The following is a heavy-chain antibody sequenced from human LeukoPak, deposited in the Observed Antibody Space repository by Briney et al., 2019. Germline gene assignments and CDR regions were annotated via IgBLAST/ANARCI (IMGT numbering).Heavy chain of an antibody. CDR2: IYSGGST. Sequence: TGGSLRLSCAASGFTVSSNYMSWVRQAPGKGLEWVSVIYSGGSTYYADSVKGRFTISRDNSKNTLYLQMNSLRAEDTAVYYCARVIIISVARWFDPWGQGTLVTVSS. CDR1: GFTVSSNY. V-gene: IGHV3-66*01. CDR3: ARVIIISVARWFDP. J-gene: IGHJ5*02. D-gene: IGHD3-16*02.